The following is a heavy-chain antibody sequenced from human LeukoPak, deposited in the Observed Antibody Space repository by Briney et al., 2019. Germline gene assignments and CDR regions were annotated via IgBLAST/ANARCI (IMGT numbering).Heavy chain of an antibody. V-gene: IGHV4-34*01. CDR1: GGSFSGYY. Sequence: SETLSLTCAVYGGSFSGYYWSWIRQPPGKGLEWIGEINHSGSTNYNPSFKSRVTMSVDTSKNQFSLKLNSVTAADMAVYYCARDRAWYFDSWGQGTLVTVSS. CDR2: INHSGST. J-gene: IGHJ4*02. CDR3: ARDRAWYFDS.